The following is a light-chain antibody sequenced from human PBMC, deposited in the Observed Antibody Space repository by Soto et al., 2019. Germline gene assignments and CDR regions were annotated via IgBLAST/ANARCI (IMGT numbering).Light chain of an antibody. Sequence: QSVLTQPASVSGSPGQSITISCTGTSSDVGGYNYVSWYQQHPGKAPQLMIYEVSNRPSGVSNRFSGSKSGNTASLTISGLQAGDEADYYCSSYTSTNTYVFGTGTKVTVL. CDR3: SSYTSTNTYV. V-gene: IGLV2-14*01. CDR1: SSDVGGYNY. J-gene: IGLJ1*01. CDR2: EVS.